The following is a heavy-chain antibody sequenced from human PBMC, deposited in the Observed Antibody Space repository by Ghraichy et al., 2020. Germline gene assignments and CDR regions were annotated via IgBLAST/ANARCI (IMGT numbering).Heavy chain of an antibody. V-gene: IGHV3-74*01. J-gene: IGHJ4*02. CDR3: AREYCRGGSCFFGTGGSHFDY. CDR1: GFALSNYW. CDR2: LKSDGTDR. Sequence: GGSLRLSCAASGFALSNYWMHWVRQAPGKGLLWVSRLKSDGTDRTYADSVKGRFTISRDNAKNTLYLQMNSLRAEDTAVYFCAREYCRGGSCFFGTGGSHFDYWGQGILVTVSS. D-gene: IGHD2-15*01.